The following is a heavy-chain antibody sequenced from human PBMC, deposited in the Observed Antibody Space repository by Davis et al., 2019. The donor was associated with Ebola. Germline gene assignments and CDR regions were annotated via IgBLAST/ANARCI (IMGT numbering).Heavy chain of an antibody. J-gene: IGHJ6*02. Sequence: PGGSLRLSCGVHGESFSGYSWSWIRQTQGKGLEWIGEITPSGRTNYDPSLESRVIISVDSSKTQFSLKLNSLTASDTAIYYCARGGYGLLVPAHLTNYYFGMDVWGQGTTVIVSS. CDR1: GESFSGYS. V-gene: IGHV4-34*01. CDR2: ITPSGRT. D-gene: IGHD2-2*01. CDR3: ARGGYGLLVPAHLTNYYFGMDV.